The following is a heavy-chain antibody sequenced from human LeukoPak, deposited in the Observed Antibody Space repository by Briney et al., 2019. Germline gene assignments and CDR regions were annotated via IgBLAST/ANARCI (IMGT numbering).Heavy chain of an antibody. V-gene: IGHV3-7*03. D-gene: IGHD3-3*01. CDR1: GFAFNTYW. Sequence: GGSLRLSCAASGFAFNTYWMHWVRQAPGKGLEWVANIKLDGSEKNYVDSVKGRFTISRDNTKNSLYLQMNSLRVEDTAVFYCARDQYDTWSRRGNFDSWGQGTLVIVSS. CDR3: ARDQYDTWSRRGNFDS. J-gene: IGHJ4*02. CDR2: IKLDGSEK.